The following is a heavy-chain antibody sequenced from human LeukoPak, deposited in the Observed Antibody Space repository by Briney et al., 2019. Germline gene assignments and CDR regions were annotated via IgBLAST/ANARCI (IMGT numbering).Heavy chain of an antibody. J-gene: IGHJ5*02. Sequence: SETLSLTCAVYGWSFNDYYWNWIRQPTGKGLEWIGEINARGDTNYNPSLKSRVTISVDTSKKQFSLRLTSIIAADTALYYCARGQVPAARGYNWFDPWGQGTLVTVSS. D-gene: IGHD2-2*01. CDR2: INARGDT. CDR3: ARGQVPAARGYNWFDP. CDR1: GWSFNDYY. V-gene: IGHV4-34*01.